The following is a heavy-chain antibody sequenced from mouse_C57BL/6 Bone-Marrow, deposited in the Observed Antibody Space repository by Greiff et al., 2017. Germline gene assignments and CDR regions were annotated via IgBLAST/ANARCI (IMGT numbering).Heavy chain of an antibody. J-gene: IGHJ2*01. CDR2: ISSGSSTI. CDR3: ASRLARQSFDY. V-gene: IGHV5-17*01. Sequence: EVKLVESGGGLVKPGGSLKLSCAASGFTFSSYGMHWVRQAPEKGLEWVAYISSGSSTIYSADTVKGRFTISRENAKHNLFLQLNSLRSDDTAMYYCASRLARQSFDYWGQVTTLTVSS. CDR1: GFTFSSYG.